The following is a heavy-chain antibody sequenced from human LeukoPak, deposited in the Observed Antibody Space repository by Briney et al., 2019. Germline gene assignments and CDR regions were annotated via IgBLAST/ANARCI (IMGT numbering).Heavy chain of an antibody. D-gene: IGHD3-3*01. V-gene: IGHV3-20*04. CDR2: INWNGGST. J-gene: IGHJ4*02. CDR1: GFTFDDYG. Sequence: RPGGSLRLSCAASGFTFDDYGMSWVRQAPGKGLEWVSGINWNGGSTGYADSVKGRFTSSRDNAKNSLYLQMNSLRAEDTALYYCARVEYYDFWSGIDYWGQGTLVTVSS. CDR3: ARVEYYDFWSGIDY.